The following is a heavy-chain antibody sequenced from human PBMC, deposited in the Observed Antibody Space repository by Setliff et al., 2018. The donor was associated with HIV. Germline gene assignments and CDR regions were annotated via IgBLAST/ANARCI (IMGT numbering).Heavy chain of an antibody. V-gene: IGHV3-21*04. CDR3: AKDGWGSF. CDR1: GFTFSTSG. CDR2: ISSRGGSV. D-gene: IGHD6-19*01. J-gene: IGHJ4*02. Sequence: PGGSLRLSCAASGFTFSTSGMNWVRQAPGKGLEWVSSISSRGGSVYYADSVKGRFTISRDNAKSTLYLQMNSLRAEDTAVYYCAKDGWGSFWGQGTLVTVSS.